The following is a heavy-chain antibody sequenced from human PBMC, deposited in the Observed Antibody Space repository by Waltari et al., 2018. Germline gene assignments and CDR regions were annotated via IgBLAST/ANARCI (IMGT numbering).Heavy chain of an antibody. V-gene: IGHV4-59*11. CDR2: IYYSGST. CDR3: ARSDFWSGYNNWFDP. CDR1: GGSISSPY. Sequence: QVQLQESGAGLVKPSETLFLTCAVSGGSISSPYWSWIRQPPGKGREWIGYIYYSGSTNYNPSLKSRVTISVDTSKNQFSLKLSSVTAADTAVYYCARSDFWSGYNNWFDPWGQGTLVTVSS. J-gene: IGHJ5*02. D-gene: IGHD3-3*01.